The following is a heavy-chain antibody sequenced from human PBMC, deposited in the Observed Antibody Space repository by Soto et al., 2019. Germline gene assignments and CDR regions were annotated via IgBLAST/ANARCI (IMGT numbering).Heavy chain of an antibody. J-gene: IGHJ6*02. V-gene: IGHV4-30-4*01. CDR3: ARDNPIQLWSSNGMDV. D-gene: IGHD5-18*01. Sequence: QVQLQESGPGLVKPSQTLSLTCTVSGGSISSGDYYWSWIRQPPGKGLEWIGYIYYSGSTYYNPSLKSRVTISVDTSKNQFSLKLSSVTAADTAVYYCARDNPIQLWSSNGMDVWGQGTMVTVSS. CDR2: IYYSGST. CDR1: GGSISSGDYY.